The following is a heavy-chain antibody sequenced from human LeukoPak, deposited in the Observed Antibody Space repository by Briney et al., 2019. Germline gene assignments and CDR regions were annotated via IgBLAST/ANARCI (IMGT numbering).Heavy chain of an antibody. Sequence: SETLSLTYTVSGGSISSYYWSWIRQPAGKGLEWIGRIYTSGSANYNPSLKSRVTMSVDTSKNQFSLKLSSVTAADTAVYYCARVDYDYAWGSSIDYWGQGTLVTVSS. D-gene: IGHD3-16*01. CDR1: GGSISSYY. CDR3: ARVDYDYAWGSSIDY. J-gene: IGHJ4*02. V-gene: IGHV4-4*07. CDR2: IYTSGSA.